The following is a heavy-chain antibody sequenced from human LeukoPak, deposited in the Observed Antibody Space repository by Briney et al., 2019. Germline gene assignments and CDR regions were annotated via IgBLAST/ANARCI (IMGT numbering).Heavy chain of an antibody. J-gene: IGHJ4*02. CDR1: GGSISSGSYY. V-gene: IGHV4-39*01. CDR3: ARQTGSGLFILP. CDR2: IYYSGNT. D-gene: IGHD3/OR15-3a*01. Sequence: PSQTLSLTCTVSGGSISSGSYYWSWIRQPAGKGLEWIGSIYYSGNTYYNASLKSQVSISIDTSKNQFSLRLTSVTAADTAVYYCARQTGSGLFILPGGQGTLVTVSS.